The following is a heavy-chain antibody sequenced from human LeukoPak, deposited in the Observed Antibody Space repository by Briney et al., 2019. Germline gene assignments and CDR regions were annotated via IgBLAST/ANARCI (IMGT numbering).Heavy chain of an antibody. D-gene: IGHD3-22*01. CDR1: GFIFSNYY. Sequence: GGSLRLSCAASGFIFSNYYMSWVRQAPGKGLEWVANIRQDASAVFYVDSLKGRFTVSRDNTKNSLYLQISSLRVEDTDVYYCARWIHDSGGWGLDSSGQGTLVTVSS. J-gene: IGHJ4*02. CDR2: IRQDASAV. V-gene: IGHV3-7*04. CDR3: ARWIHDSGGWGLDS.